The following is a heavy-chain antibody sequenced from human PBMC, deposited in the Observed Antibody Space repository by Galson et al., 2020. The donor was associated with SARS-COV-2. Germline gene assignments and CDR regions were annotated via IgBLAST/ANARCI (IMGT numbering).Heavy chain of an antibody. CDR1: GFTFSSYA. CDR3: AKDTQYLDY. CDR2: ISGSGGST. V-gene: IGHV3-23*01. J-gene: IGHJ4*02. Sequence: GESLKISCAASGFTFSSYAMSWVRQAPGKGLEWVSAISGSGGSTYYADSVKGRFTISRDNSKNTLYLQMNSLRAEDTAVYYCAKDTQYLDYWGQGTLVTVSS.